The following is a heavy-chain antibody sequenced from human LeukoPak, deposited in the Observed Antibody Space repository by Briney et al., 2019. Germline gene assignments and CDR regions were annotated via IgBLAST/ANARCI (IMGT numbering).Heavy chain of an antibody. CDR3: ARQGLSIAARDGFDY. CDR2: IYYSGST. D-gene: IGHD6-6*01. V-gene: IGHV4-39*01. J-gene: IGHJ4*02. Sequence: PSETLSLTCTVSGGSISSSSYYWGWIRQPPGEGLEWIGSIYYSGSTYYNPSLKSRVTISVDTSKNQFSLKLSSVTAADTAVYYCARQGLSIAARDGFDYWGQGTLVTVSS. CDR1: GGSISSSSYY.